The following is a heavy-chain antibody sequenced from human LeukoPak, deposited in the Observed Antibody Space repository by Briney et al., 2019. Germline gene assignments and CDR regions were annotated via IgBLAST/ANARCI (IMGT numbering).Heavy chain of an antibody. CDR1: CGSISSSSYY. Sequence: PSETLSLTCPVSCGSISSSSYYWGWIRQPPWKGLEWIGSIYYSGSTYYNPSLKSRVTISVDTSKNQFSLKLSSVTAADTAVYYCARVVGARGHAFDIWGQGTMVTVSS. CDR3: ARVVGARGHAFDI. V-gene: IGHV4-39*01. J-gene: IGHJ3*02. CDR2: IYYSGST. D-gene: IGHD1-26*01.